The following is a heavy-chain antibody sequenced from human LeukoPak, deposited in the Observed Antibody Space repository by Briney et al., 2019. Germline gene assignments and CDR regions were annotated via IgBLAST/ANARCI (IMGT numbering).Heavy chain of an antibody. V-gene: IGHV4-39*01. J-gene: IGHJ3*02. CDR3: ARQVVVVPAAPRGAFDI. CDR1: GGSISSSSYY. D-gene: IGHD2-2*01. Sequence: SETLSLTCTVSGGSISSSSYYWGWLRQPPGKGLEWIGSIYYSGSTYYNPSLKSRVTISVDTSNSQFSLKLSSVTAADTAVYYCARQVVVVPAAPRGAFDIWGQGTMVSVSS. CDR2: IYYSGST.